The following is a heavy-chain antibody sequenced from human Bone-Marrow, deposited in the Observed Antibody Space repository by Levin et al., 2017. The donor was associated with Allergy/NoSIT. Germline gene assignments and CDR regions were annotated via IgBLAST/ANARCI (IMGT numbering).Heavy chain of an antibody. D-gene: IGHD6-19*01. CDR1: GGSISSYY. CDR3: ARARVGYSSGWGPRFDY. CDR2: IYYSGST. J-gene: IGHJ4*02. Sequence: PSETLSLTCTVSGGSISSYYWSWIRQPPGKGLEWIGYIYYSGSTNYNPSLKSRVTISVDTSKNQFSLKLSSVTAADTAVYYCARARVGYSSGWGPRFDYWGQGTLVTVSS. V-gene: IGHV4-59*01.